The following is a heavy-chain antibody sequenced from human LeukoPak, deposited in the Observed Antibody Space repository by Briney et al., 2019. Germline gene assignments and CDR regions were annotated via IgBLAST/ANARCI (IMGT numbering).Heavy chain of an antibody. J-gene: IGHJ6*02. CDR3: ARVGGTNYYYYGMDV. V-gene: IGHV4-59*01. CDR2: IYYSGST. CDR1: GRSISSYY. D-gene: IGHD1-7*01. Sequence: SETLSLTCTVSGRSISSYYWSWIRQPPGKGLEWIGYIYYSGSTNYNPSLKSRVTISVDTSKNQFSLKLSSVTAADTAVYYCARVGGTNYYYYGMDVWGQGTTVTVSS.